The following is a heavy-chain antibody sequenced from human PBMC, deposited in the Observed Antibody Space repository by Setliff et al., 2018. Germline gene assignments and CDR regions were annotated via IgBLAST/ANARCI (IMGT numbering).Heavy chain of an antibody. J-gene: IGHJ4*02. CDR1: GYKFNDYA. CDR3: SRLVRYCTTTTCQRASGGEF. CDR2: ISAYSGNT. V-gene: IGHV1-18*01. Sequence: EASVKVSCKTSGYKFNDYAISWVRQGPEQGLEWMGWISAYSGNTYYAQKLHDRVTLTTDTSTSTAYMELRSLGTDDTAVYYCSRLVRYCTTTTCQRASGGEFWGQGTLVTVSS. D-gene: IGHD2-2*01.